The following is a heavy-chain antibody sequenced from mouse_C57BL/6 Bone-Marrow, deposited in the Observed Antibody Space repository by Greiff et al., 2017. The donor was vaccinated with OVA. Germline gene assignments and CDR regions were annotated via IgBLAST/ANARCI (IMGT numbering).Heavy chain of an antibody. CDR3: ARVAFSFAY. J-gene: IGHJ3*01. Sequence: EVQLQESGPVLVKPGASVKMSCKASGYTFTDYYMNWVKQSHGKSLEWIGVINPYNGGTSYNQKFKGKATLTVDKSSSTAYMELNSLTSEDSAVYYCARVAFSFAYWGQGTLVTVSA. CDR2: INPYNGGT. V-gene: IGHV1-19*01. CDR1: GYTFTDYY.